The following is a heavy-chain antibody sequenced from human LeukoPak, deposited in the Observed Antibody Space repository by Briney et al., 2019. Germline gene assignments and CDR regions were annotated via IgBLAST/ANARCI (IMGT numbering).Heavy chain of an antibody. CDR3: ASVDQVGATDY. CDR1: GGTFISYA. D-gene: IGHD1-26*01. J-gene: IGHJ4*02. Sequence: SVKVSCKASGGTFISYAISWVRQAPGQGLEWMGGIIPIFGTANYAQKFQGRVTITTDESTSTAYMELSSLRSEDTAVYYCASVDQVGATDYWGQGTLVTVSS. V-gene: IGHV1-69*05. CDR2: IIPIFGTA.